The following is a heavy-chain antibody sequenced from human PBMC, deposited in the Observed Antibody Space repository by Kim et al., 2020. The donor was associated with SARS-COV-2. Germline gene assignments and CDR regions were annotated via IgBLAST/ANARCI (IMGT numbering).Heavy chain of an antibody. D-gene: IGHD3-22*01. Sequence: SDAQKFQGRVTMTRDTSTSTVYMELSSLRSEDTAVYYCARANQVVVIPSDWGQGTLVTVSS. V-gene: IGHV1-46*01. CDR3: ARANQVVVIPSD. J-gene: IGHJ4*02.